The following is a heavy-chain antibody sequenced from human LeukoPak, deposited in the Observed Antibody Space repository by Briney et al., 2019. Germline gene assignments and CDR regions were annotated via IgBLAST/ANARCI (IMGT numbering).Heavy chain of an antibody. CDR1: GFTFSSFG. D-gene: IGHD1-26*01. Sequence: GGSLRLSCAASGFTFSSFGMHWVRQAPGKGLEWVALISYDGSNKYYADSVKGRFTISRDNSKNTLYLQMNSLRAEDTAVYYCARPVDGSYSLDYWGQGTLVTVSS. J-gene: IGHJ4*02. V-gene: IGHV3-30*03. CDR2: ISYDGSNK. CDR3: ARPVDGSYSLDY.